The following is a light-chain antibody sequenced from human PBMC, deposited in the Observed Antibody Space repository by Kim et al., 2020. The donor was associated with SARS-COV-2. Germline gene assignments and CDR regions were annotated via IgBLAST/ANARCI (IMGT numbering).Light chain of an antibody. CDR3: GTWDSRLNAVV. CDR2: DNN. J-gene: IGLJ2*01. V-gene: IGLV1-51*01. CDR1: HSNIGKNY. Sequence: GQKLTISCSGHHSNIGKNYVYWYQQLPGTAPKLLIYDNNQRPSGIPDRFSGSKSGTSATLGITGLQTGDEADYSCGTWDSRLNAVVFGGGTQLTVL.